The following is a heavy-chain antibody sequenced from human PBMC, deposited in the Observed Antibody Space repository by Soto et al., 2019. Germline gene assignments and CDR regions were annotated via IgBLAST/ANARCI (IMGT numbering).Heavy chain of an antibody. J-gene: IGHJ4*02. CDR3: ASRWGPGVDH. CDR2: IYYSGST. D-gene: IGHD3-16*01. CDR1: GGSISSYY. V-gene: IGHV4-59*08. Sequence: QVQLQESGPGLVKPSETLSLTCTVSGGSISSYYWSWIRQPPGKGLEWIGYIYYSGSTNYNPSLKSRVTITVDPSKNLFSLKLGSVAAADTAVYYCASRWGPGVDHWGQGTLVTVSS.